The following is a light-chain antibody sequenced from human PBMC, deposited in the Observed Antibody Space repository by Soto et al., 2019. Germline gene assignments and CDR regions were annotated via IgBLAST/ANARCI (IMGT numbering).Light chain of an antibody. CDR3: QSYDKRLTAYV. CDR1: SSSIGAGYE. Sequence: QSVLTQPPSVSGAPGQRVTISCSGTSSSIGAGYEVHWYHQLPGTAPKLVVSGNVNRPSGVPDRLSASKSGTSASLAITGLQAEDERHYYCQSYDKRLTAYVFGTGTKLTVL. V-gene: IGLV1-40*01. CDR2: GNV. J-gene: IGLJ1*01.